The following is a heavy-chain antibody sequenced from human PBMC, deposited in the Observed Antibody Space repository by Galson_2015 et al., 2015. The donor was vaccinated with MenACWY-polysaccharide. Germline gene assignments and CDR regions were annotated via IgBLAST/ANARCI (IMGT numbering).Heavy chain of an antibody. D-gene: IGHD3-10*01. J-gene: IGHJ4*02. V-gene: IGHV3-30-3*01. CDR1: GFTFSTYT. Sequence: SLRLSCAASGFTFSTYTMHWVRQAPGTGLEWVAVVSTDGSNKYYADSVKGRFTISRDNSKNTLYLQMNSLRAEDTAVYYCARGGSTYYYGSGTYYKFDSWGQGTLGTVSS. CDR3: ARGGSTYYYGSGTYYKFDS. CDR2: VSTDGSNK.